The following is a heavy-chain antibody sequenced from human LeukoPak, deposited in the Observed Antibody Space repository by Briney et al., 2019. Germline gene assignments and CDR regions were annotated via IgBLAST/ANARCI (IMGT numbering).Heavy chain of an antibody. V-gene: IGHV3-30-3*01. D-gene: IGHD6-19*01. CDR3: ARGSVAGNFDL. J-gene: IGHJ2*01. CDR2: ISYDGSNK. CDR1: GFTFSSYA. Sequence: GGSLRLSCAASGFTFSSYAMHWVRQAPGKGLEWVAVISYDGSNKYYADSVKGRFTISRDNSKNTLYLQMNSLRAEDTAVYYCARGSVAGNFDLWGRGTLVNVAS.